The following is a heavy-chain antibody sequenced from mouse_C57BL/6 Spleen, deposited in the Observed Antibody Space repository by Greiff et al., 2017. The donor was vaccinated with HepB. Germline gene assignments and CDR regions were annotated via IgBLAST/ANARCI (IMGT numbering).Heavy chain of an antibody. Sequence: VQLQQPGAELVKPGASVKLSCKASGYTFTSYWMHWVKQRPGRGLEWIGRIDPNSGGTKYNEKFKSKATLTVDKPSSTAYMQLSSLTSEDSAVYYSASDYGSSYVGYFDYWGQGTTLTVAS. CDR2: IDPNSGGT. CDR1: GYTFTSYW. J-gene: IGHJ2*01. V-gene: IGHV1-72*01. D-gene: IGHD1-1*01. CDR3: ASDYGSSYVGYFDY.